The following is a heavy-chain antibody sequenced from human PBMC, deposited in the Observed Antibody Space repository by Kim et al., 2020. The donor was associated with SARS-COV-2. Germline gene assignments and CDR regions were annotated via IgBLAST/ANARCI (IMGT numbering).Heavy chain of an antibody. CDR1: GYTFTIYG. D-gene: IGHD6-19*01. Sequence: ASVKVSCKASGYTFTIYGITWVRQAPGQGLEWMGWISAYNGNTNYAQRLQGRVTLTTDTSTSTAYMELRSLRSDDTAVYYCARGDGSSRVAGSGDDYWGQGTLVTVSS. J-gene: IGHJ4*02. CDR3: ARGDGSSRVAGSGDDY. CDR2: ISAYNGNT. V-gene: IGHV1-18*01.